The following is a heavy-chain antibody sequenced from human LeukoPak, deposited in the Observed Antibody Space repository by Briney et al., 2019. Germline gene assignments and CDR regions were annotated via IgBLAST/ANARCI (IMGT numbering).Heavy chain of an antibody. J-gene: IGHJ4*02. CDR2: IRYDGSNK. CDR3: AKDSVSVVRGVITSLFDY. D-gene: IGHD3-10*01. V-gene: IGHV3-30*02. CDR1: GFTFSSYG. Sequence: PGGSLRLSCAASGFTFSSYGMHWVRQAPGKGLEWVAFIRYDGSNKYYADSVKGRFTISRDNSKNTLYLQMNSLRAEDTAIYYCAKDSVSVVRGVITSLFDYWGQGTPVTVSS.